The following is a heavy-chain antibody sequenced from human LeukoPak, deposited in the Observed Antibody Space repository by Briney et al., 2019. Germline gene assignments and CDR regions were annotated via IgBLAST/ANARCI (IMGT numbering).Heavy chain of an antibody. CDR1: GGSVSSGDYY. CDR3: ARRSRSGWSFRPFDI. Sequence: PSETLSLTCTVSGGSVSSGDYYWNWIRQPAGKGLEWIGHIYISGNPHLSGGTNYNPSLKSRVSISVDTSKNQFSLKLSSVTAADTAVYYCARRSRSGWSFRPFDIWGQGTMVTVSS. V-gene: IGHV4-61*10. D-gene: IGHD6-19*01. CDR2: IYISGNPHLSGGT. J-gene: IGHJ3*02.